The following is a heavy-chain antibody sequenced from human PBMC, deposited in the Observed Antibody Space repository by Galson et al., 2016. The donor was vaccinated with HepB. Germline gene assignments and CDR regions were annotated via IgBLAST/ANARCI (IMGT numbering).Heavy chain of an antibody. CDR3: ARDLWGDCRTTTCSHLDS. V-gene: IGHV3-33*01. CDR2: IWFDGRAA. Sequence: SLRLSCAASGFTFSRFGMHWVRQAPGKGLESVAVIWFDGRAAYYGDSVKGRFTISKDNSNNMLYLQMNSLRVEDTAVYYCARDLWGDCRTTTCSHLDSWGQGTLVTVSS. J-gene: IGHJ4*02. CDR1: GFTFSRFG. D-gene: IGHD1-14*01.